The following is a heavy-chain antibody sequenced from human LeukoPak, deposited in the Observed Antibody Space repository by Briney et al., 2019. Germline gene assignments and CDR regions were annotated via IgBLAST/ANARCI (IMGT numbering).Heavy chain of an antibody. J-gene: IGHJ6*02. V-gene: IGHV3-23*01. D-gene: IGHD2-15*01. CDR2: ISGSGGST. CDR1: GFTFSSYA. Sequence: GGSLRLSCAASGFTFSSYAMSWVRQAPGKGLEWVSAISGSGGSTYYADSVKGRFTISRDNSKNTLYLQMNSLRAEDTAVYYCAREVYCSGGSCYSSYYYYGMDVWGQGTTVTVSS. CDR3: AREVYCSGGSCYSSYYYYGMDV.